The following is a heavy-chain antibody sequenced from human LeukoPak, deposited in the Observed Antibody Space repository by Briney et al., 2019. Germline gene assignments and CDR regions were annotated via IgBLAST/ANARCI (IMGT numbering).Heavy chain of an antibody. D-gene: IGHD3-22*01. CDR1: GYTFTGYY. CDR3: ARSGTTYYYDSGTRI. V-gene: IGHV1-2*04. J-gene: IGHJ3*02. CDR2: INPNSGGT. Sequence: ASVKVSCKASGYTFTGYYMHWVRQAPGQGLEWMGWINPNSGGTNYAQKFQGWVTMTRDTSISTAYMELSRLRSDDTAVYYCARSGTTYYYDSGTRIWGQGTMVTVSS.